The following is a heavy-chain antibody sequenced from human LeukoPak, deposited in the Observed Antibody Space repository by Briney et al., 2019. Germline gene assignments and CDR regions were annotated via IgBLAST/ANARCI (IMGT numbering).Heavy chain of an antibody. CDR1: GFTFSSYG. V-gene: IGHV3-30*18. CDR2: ISYDGSNK. D-gene: IGHD1-26*01. Sequence: PGGSLRLSCAASGFTFSSYGMHWVRQAPGKGLEWVAVISYDGSNKYYADSVKGRFTIPRDNSKSTLYLQMNSLRAEDTAVYYCAKDLEPQLVGAADYWGQGTLVTVSS. J-gene: IGHJ4*02. CDR3: AKDLEPQLVGAADY.